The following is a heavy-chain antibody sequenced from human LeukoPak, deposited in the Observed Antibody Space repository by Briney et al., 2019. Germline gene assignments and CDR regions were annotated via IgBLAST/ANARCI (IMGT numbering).Heavy chain of an antibody. CDR2: IYTSGST. Sequence: SETLSLTCTVSGGSISSGSYYWSWIRQPAGKGLEWIRRIYTSGSTNYNPSLKSRVTISVDTSKNQFSLKLSSVTAADTAVYYCARELVVPATNWFDPWGQGTLVTVSS. J-gene: IGHJ5*02. D-gene: IGHD2-2*01. CDR3: ARELVVPATNWFDP. CDR1: GGSISSGSYY. V-gene: IGHV4-61*02.